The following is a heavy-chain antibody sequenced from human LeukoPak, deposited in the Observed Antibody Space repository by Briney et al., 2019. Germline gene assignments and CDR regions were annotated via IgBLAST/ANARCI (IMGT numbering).Heavy chain of an antibody. Sequence: SVKVSCKASGGTFSSYAISWVRQAPGQGLEWMGGIIPIFGTANYAQKFQGRVTITTDESTSTAYMELSSLRSEDTAVYYCARGFSSSPYYYYYMDVWGKGTTVTVSS. CDR1: GGTFSSYA. CDR2: IIPIFGTA. CDR3: ARGFSSSPYYYYYMDV. J-gene: IGHJ6*03. V-gene: IGHV1-69*05. D-gene: IGHD6-6*01.